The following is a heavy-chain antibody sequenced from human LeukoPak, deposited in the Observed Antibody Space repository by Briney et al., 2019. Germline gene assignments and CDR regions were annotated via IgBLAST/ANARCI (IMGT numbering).Heavy chain of an antibody. D-gene: IGHD3-22*01. CDR1: GFTVSSNY. CDR3: ATRYYDSSGYYYAAFDY. CDR2: IYSGGST. J-gene: IGHJ4*02. V-gene: IGHV3-66*01. Sequence: GSLRLSCAASGFTVSSNYMSWVRQAPGKGLEWVSVIYSGGSTYYADSVKGRFTIPRDNSKNTLYLQMNSLRAEDTAVYYCATRYYDSSGYYYAAFDYWGQGTLVTVSS.